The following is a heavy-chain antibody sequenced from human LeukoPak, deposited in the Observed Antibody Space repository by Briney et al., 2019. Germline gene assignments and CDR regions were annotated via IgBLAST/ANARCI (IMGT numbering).Heavy chain of an antibody. J-gene: IGHJ4*02. Sequence: PGGSLRLSCAASGFTFSSYGMHWVRQAPGKGLEWVAVIWYDGSNKYYADSVKGRFTISRDNSKKALYLQMNSLRAEDTAVYYCASDIVVVPAANDYWGQGTLVTVSS. CDR1: GFTFSSYG. D-gene: IGHD2-2*01. CDR3: ASDIVVVPAANDY. V-gene: IGHV3-33*01. CDR2: IWYDGSNK.